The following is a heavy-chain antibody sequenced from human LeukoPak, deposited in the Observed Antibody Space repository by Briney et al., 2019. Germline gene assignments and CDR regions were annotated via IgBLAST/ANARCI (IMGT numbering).Heavy chain of an antibody. D-gene: IGHD3-22*01. CDR1: GFTFSSYG. CDR2: ISYDGSNK. CDR3: AKIPWYYDSSGYSLDY. Sequence: GRSLRLSCAASGFTFSSYGMHWVRQAPGKGLEWVAVISYDGSNKYYADSVKGRFTISRDNSKNTLYLQMNSQRAEDTAVYYCAKIPWYYDSSGYSLDYWGQGTLVTVSS. J-gene: IGHJ4*02. V-gene: IGHV3-30*18.